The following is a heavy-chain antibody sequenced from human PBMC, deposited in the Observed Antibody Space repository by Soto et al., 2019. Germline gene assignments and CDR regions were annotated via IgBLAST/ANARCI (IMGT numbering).Heavy chain of an antibody. J-gene: IGHJ6*02. CDR1: GSPFIRYG. Sequence: PGGALRLSCAASGSPFIRYGMHWVRQARGKELERVAVISYDGSNKYYADSVKGRFTISRDNSKKPQYLQMNSLRAEDRAVYYGGKNLAGITIFGVDTYYYYGMDVWGQGTTVAVS. CDR3: GKNLAGITIFGVDTYYYYGMDV. V-gene: IGHV3-30*03. D-gene: IGHD3-3*01. CDR2: ISYDGSNK.